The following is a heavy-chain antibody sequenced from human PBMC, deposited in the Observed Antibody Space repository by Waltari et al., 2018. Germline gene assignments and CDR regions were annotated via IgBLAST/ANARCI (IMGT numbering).Heavy chain of an antibody. D-gene: IGHD2-21*02. Sequence: QVQLVESGGGVVQPGRSLRLSCAASGFTFSSYAMHWVRQAPGKGLEWVAVISYDGSNKYYADSVKGRFTISRDNSKNTLYLQMNSLRAEDTAVYYCARDKGDPRLDYWGQGTLVTVSS. CDR3: ARDKGDPRLDY. V-gene: IGHV3-30-3*01. J-gene: IGHJ4*02. CDR2: ISYDGSNK. CDR1: GFTFSSYA.